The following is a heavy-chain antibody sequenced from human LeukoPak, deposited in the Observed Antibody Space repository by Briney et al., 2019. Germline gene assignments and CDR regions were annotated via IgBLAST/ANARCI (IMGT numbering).Heavy chain of an antibody. CDR1: GYTFTNYY. CDR3: ARIRDGYNDAYDI. D-gene: IGHD5-24*01. J-gene: IGHJ3*02. CDR2: INPGGENT. V-gene: IGHV1-46*01. Sequence: ASVKVSCKASGYTFTNYYIHWVRQALGQGLEWMGLINPGGENTDYAQNFQGRVTMTRDTSTSTVYMGLSSLRSEDTAVYYCARIRDGYNDAYDIWGQGTMVTVSS.